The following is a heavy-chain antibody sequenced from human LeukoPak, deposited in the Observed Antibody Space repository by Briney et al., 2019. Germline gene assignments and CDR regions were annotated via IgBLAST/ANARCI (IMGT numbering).Heavy chain of an antibody. Sequence: GGSLRLSCAASGFTFTTYWMHWVRQAPGKGLVRVSHINSDGSITSYADSVKGRFTISRDNAKNTLYLQMNSLRAEDTAVYYCARDAVDTANAVWGQGTTVTVSS. CDR3: ARDAVDTANAV. V-gene: IGHV3-74*01. J-gene: IGHJ6*02. D-gene: IGHD5-18*01. CDR1: GFTFTTYW. CDR2: INSDGSIT.